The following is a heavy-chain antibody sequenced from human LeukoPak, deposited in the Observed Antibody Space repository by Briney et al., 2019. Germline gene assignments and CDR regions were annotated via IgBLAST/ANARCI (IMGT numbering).Heavy chain of an antibody. CDR3: ARGTGAPYYYDSSGYAN. CDR2: IYPGDSDT. D-gene: IGHD3-22*01. CDR1: GYSFTSYW. V-gene: IGHV5-51*01. Sequence: GESLKISCKGSGYSFTSYWIGWVRQMPGKGLEWMGIIYPGDSDTRYSPSFQGQVTISADKSISTAYLQWSSLKASDTAMYYCARGTGAPYYYDSSGYANWGQGTLVTVSS. J-gene: IGHJ4*02.